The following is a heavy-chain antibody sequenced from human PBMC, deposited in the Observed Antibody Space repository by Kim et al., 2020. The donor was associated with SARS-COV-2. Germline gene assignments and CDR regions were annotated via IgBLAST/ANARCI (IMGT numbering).Heavy chain of an antibody. D-gene: IGHD3-22*01. Sequence: GGSLRLSCAVSGFTFSSYSMNWVRQAPGKGLEWVSSITSSSSYIYYADSVKGRFTISRDNAKNSLFLQMSSLRAEDTAVYYCARTGYYDSSAYYLDYWGQGTLVIVSS. J-gene: IGHJ4*02. CDR1: GFTFSSYS. CDR3: ARTGYYDSSAYYLDY. V-gene: IGHV3-21*01. CDR2: ITSSSSYI.